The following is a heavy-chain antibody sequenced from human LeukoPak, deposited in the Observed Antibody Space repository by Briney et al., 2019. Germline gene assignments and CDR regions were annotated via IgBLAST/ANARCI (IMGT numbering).Heavy chain of an antibody. CDR3: ARQVAAVRGVIKGWFDP. V-gene: IGHV4-31*03. D-gene: IGHD3-10*01. Sequence: SQTLSLTCTVSGGSISSGGYYWSWIRQHPGKGLEWIGYIYYSGSTYYNPSLKSRVIISVDTSKNQFSLKLSSVTAADTAVYYCARQVAAVRGVIKGWFDPWGQGTLVTVSS. J-gene: IGHJ5*02. CDR1: GGSISSGGYY. CDR2: IYYSGST.